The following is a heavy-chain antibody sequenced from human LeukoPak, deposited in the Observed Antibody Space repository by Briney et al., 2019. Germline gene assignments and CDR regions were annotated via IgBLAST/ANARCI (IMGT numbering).Heavy chain of an antibody. V-gene: IGHV1-2*01. Sequence: ASVKVSCKASGYTFTRYVINWVRQATGHGLEWMGWINTNSGGTNYAQKFQGRVTDSRDTSMSTAYIDLSRLRIDEPVVYYCARDVGNEDTYYDYVWGSYIRYCGQGTLVTVSS. D-gene: IGHD3-16*01. CDR3: ARDVGNEDTYYDYVWGSYIRY. CDR1: GYTFTRYV. J-gene: IGHJ4*02. CDR2: INTNSGGT.